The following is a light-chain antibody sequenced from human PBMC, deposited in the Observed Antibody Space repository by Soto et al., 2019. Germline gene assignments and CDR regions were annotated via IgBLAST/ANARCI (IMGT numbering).Light chain of an antibody. V-gene: IGLV2-8*01. Sequence: QSALTQPPSASGSPGQSVTLSCTGTRSDVGAYNYVSWYQQHPGKAPTLMISEVNKRPSGVPDRFSGAKSGNTASLTVSGLQPEDEADYYCSSYGGPNNSNYVFGTGTKLTVL. CDR2: EVN. CDR3: SSYGGPNNSNYV. CDR1: RSDVGAYNY. J-gene: IGLJ1*01.